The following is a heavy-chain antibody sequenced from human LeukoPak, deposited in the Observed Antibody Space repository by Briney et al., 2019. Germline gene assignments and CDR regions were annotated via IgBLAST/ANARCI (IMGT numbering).Heavy chain of an antibody. CDR2: IKSKTDGGTT. CDR3: LYFWSGSSLVDY. D-gene: IGHD3-3*01. V-gene: IGHV3-15*01. Sequence: GGSLRLSCAASGFTFSNAWMSWVRQAPGKGREWVGRIKSKTDGGTTDYAAPVKGRFAISRDDSKNTLYLQMYSLKTEDTAMYYCLYFWSGSSLVDYWGQGTLVTVSS. J-gene: IGHJ4*02. CDR1: GFTFSNAW.